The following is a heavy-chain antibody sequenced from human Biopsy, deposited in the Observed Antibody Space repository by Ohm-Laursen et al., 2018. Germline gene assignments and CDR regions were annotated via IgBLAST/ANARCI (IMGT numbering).Heavy chain of an antibody. J-gene: IGHJ3*02. D-gene: IGHD3-9*01. CDR3: ARGRYAAFDI. Sequence: QTLSLTCAISGDSVSSNTVAWNWIRQSPSRGLEWLGRTIYRPKWSNDYAVSVKNRITIDPDTSKNQFSLQLNSVTPEDTAIYYCARGRYAAFDIWGQGTKVTISS. V-gene: IGHV6-1*01. CDR1: GDSVSSNTVA. CDR2: TIYRPKWSN.